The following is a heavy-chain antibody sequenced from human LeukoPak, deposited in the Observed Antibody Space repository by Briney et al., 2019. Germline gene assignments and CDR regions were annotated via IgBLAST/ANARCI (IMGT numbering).Heavy chain of an antibody. J-gene: IGHJ4*02. CDR1: EFTFSSYA. CDR3: AKDRRTFGGVIVREYYLDY. D-gene: IGHD3-16*02. Sequence: GGSLRLSCAASEFTFSSYAMTWVRQAPGKGLKWVSTISGSGGSTYYEDSVKGRFTISRDNFKNTLYLQMNSLRAEDTAVYYCAKDRRTFGGVIVREYYLDYWGQGTLVTVSS. V-gene: IGHV3-23*01. CDR2: ISGSGGST.